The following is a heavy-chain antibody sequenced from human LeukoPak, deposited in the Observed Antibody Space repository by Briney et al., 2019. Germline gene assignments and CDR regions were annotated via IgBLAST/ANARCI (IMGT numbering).Heavy chain of an antibody. J-gene: IGHJ6*03. CDR1: GFTFSSYE. D-gene: IGHD4-17*01. CDR2: ISTSSSYI. Sequence: GGSLRLSCAASGFTFSSYEMNWVRQAPGKGLEWVSSISTSSSYIYYADSVKGRFTVSRDNAKNSLFLQMNSLRAEDTAVYYCARTTDNYYYYYMGVWGKGTTVTVSS. CDR3: ARTTDNYYYYYMGV. V-gene: IGHV3-21*01.